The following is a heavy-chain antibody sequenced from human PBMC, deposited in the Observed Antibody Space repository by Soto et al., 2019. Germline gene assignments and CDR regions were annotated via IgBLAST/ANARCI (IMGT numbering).Heavy chain of an antibody. CDR3: ARVVPGAEAWFGP. D-gene: IGHD2-2*01. Sequence: ASVKVSCTASGCTFSSYAIPWVRHAPGQPLEWLGWISLYSDGTNYAQKFQGRVSMTTDTSTTTAYMELRSLRSDDTAVYYCARVVPGAEAWFGPWGQGTVVTVSS. V-gene: IGHV1-18*01. J-gene: IGHJ5*02. CDR2: ISLYSDGT. CDR1: GCTFSSYA.